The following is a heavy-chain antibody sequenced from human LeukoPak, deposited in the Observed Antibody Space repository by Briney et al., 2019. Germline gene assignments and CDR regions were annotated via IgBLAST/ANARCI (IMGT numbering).Heavy chain of an antibody. J-gene: IGHJ6*03. D-gene: IGHD6-6*01. CDR3: ASSSSSDYYYYYMDV. CDR2: INSIAVTI. V-gene: IGHV3-48*03. CDR1: GCTFRNYE. Sequence: GGSLRRSCAASGCTFRNYEMNWVRQAPGKGLEWVSYINSIAVTIHYAESVRGRFTISRDNSKNTLYLQMNSLRAEDTAVYYCASSSSSDYYYYYMDVWGKGTTVTVSS.